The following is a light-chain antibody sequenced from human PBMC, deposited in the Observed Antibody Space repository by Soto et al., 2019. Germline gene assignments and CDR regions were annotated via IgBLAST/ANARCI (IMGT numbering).Light chain of an antibody. J-gene: IGKJ2*01. CDR1: QSVSSTY. CDR3: QHYGSSPYT. V-gene: IGKV3-20*01. CDR2: AAS. Sequence: EIVLTQSPGTLSLSPGERATLSCRASQSVSSTYLAWYQQKPGQAPRLLIYAASSRSTGIPDRFSGSGSGTDFPLTISRLEHEDFAVYYCQHYGSSPYTFGQGTKLEIK.